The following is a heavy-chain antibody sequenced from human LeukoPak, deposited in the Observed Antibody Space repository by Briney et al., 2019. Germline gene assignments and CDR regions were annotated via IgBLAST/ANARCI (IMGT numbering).Heavy chain of an antibody. CDR1: GYIFTGYY. Sequence: ASVKVSCKASGYIFTGYYMHWVRQAPGQGLEWMGWINPNSGDTNYAQKFQGRVTMTRDTSISTAYMELSRLRSDDTAVYYCARVSYSGYPDCWGQGTLVTVSS. CDR3: ARVSYSGYPDC. D-gene: IGHD5-12*01. V-gene: IGHV1-2*02. CDR2: INPNSGDT. J-gene: IGHJ4*02.